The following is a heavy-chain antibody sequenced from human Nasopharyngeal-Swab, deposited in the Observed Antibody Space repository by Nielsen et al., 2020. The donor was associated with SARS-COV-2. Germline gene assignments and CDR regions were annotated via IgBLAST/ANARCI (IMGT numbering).Heavy chain of an antibody. CDR3: RGITGTPGAFDI. V-gene: IGHV4-59*01. Sequence: GSLRLSCTVSGGSISSYYWSWLRQPPGKGLEWIGYIYYSGSTNYNPSLKSRVTISVDTSKNQFSLKLSSVTAADTAVYYCRGITGTPGAFDIWGQGTMVTVSS. D-gene: IGHD1-20*01. CDR1: GGSISSYY. J-gene: IGHJ3*02. CDR2: IYYSGST.